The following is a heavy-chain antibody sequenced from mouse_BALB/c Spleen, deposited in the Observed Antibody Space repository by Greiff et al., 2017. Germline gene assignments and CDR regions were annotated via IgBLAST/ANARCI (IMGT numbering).Heavy chain of an antibody. CDR2: INPGSGGT. J-gene: IGHJ3*01. CDR3: ARSGYGYVPSWFAY. CDR1: GYAFTNYL. Sequence: VQLQQSGAELVRPGTSVKVSCKASGYAFTNYLIEWVKQRPGQGLEWIGVINPGSGGTNYNEKFKGKATLTADKSSSTAYMQLSSLTSDDSAVYFCARSGYGYVPSWFAYWGQGTLVTVSA. V-gene: IGHV1-54*01. D-gene: IGHD1-2*01.